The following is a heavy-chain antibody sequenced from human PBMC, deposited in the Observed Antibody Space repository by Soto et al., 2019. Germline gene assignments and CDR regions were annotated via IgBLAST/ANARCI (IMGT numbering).Heavy chain of an antibody. CDR1: GGSISSYY. CDR2: IYYSGST. V-gene: IGHV4-59*01. CDR3: ARAWGYAFDI. Sequence: SETQSLTCPVSGGSISSYYWSWIRQPPGKGLEWIGYIYYSGSTNYNPSLKSRVTISVDTSKNLFSLKLSSVTAADTAVYYCARAWGYAFDIWGQGTMVTVSS. D-gene: IGHD7-27*01. J-gene: IGHJ3*02.